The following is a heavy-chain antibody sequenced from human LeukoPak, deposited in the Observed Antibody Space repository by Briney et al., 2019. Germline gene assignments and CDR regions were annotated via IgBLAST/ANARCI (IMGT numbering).Heavy chain of an antibody. CDR1: GYTFTGYY. CDR2: INPNSGGT. CDR3: ARALSMEWELLGYYYYMDV. Sequence: ASVKVSCKASGYTFTGYYTHWVRQAPGQGLEWMGWINPNSGGTNYAQKFQGRVTMTRDTSISTAYMELSRLRSDDTAVYYCARALSMEWELLGYYYYMDVWGKGTTVTISS. J-gene: IGHJ6*03. D-gene: IGHD1-26*01. V-gene: IGHV1-2*02.